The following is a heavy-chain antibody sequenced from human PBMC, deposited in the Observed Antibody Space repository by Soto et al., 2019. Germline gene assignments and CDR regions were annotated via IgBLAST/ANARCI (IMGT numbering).Heavy chain of an antibody. V-gene: IGHV3-33*01. Sequence: GGSLRLSCAASGFTFSSYGMHWVRQAPGKGLEWVAVIWYDGSNKYYADSVKGRFTISRDNSKNTLYLQMNSLRAEDTAVYYCARAKDTAMVTDYWGQGTLVTVSS. J-gene: IGHJ4*02. D-gene: IGHD5-18*01. CDR2: IWYDGSNK. CDR3: ARAKDTAMVTDY. CDR1: GFTFSSYG.